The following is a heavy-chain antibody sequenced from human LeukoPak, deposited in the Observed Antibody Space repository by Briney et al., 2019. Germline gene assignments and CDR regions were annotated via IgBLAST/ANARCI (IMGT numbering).Heavy chain of an antibody. D-gene: IGHD6-6*01. CDR2: IIPIFGTA. CDR3: ARVDPVGALFDY. Sequence: SSVKVSCKASGGTFSSYAISWVRQAPGQGLEWMGGIIPIFGTANYAQKFKGRVTITTDESTSTAYMELSSLRSEDTAVYYCARVDPVGALFDYWGQGTLVTVSS. CDR1: GGTFSSYA. V-gene: IGHV1-69*05. J-gene: IGHJ4*02.